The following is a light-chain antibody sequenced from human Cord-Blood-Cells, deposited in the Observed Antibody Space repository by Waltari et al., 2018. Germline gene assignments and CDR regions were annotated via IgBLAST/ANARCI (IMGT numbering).Light chain of an antibody. CDR2: DAS. CDR3: QQYDNLPPFT. Sequence: DIQMTQSPSSLSASVGDRVTITCQASQDISNYLNWYQQKPGKAPKLLIYDASKLETGVPSMFSGSGSGTDFTFTISSLQPEDIATYYCQQYDNLPPFTFGPGTKVDIK. J-gene: IGKJ3*01. V-gene: IGKV1-33*01. CDR1: QDISNY.